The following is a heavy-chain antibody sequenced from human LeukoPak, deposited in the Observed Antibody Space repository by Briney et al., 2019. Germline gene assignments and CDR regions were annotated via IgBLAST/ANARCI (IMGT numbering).Heavy chain of an antibody. CDR3: AREYYPPGLLTIVFDK. Sequence: PGEALRLSCAASGCPLRLSYMRWVRRAPAKGPERVANIGYSDSLKKYAKPLEGRLIISSDNTKNALYLQLNSLSPEDTAVHYWAREYYPPGLLTIVFDKWRQGTVV. V-gene: IGHV3-7*01. CDR2: IGYSDSLK. CDR1: GCPLRLSY. D-gene: IGHD3-10*01. J-gene: IGHJ4*02.